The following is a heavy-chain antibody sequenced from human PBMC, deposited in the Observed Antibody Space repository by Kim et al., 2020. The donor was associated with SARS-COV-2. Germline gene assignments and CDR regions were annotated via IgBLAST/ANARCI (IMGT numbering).Heavy chain of an antibody. J-gene: IGHJ6*01. CDR1: GFNFITHA. D-gene: IGHD1-26*01. CDR2: INGVDNGT. Sequence: GGSLRLSCAASGFNFITHAMSWVRQAPGKGLEWVSTINGVDNGTYYADSVKGRFTISRDNSKNTLDLQMTNLRAEDTAIYYCAREPRPPLGGPINGLYY. CDR3: AREPRPPLGGPINGLYY. V-gene: IGHV3-23*01.